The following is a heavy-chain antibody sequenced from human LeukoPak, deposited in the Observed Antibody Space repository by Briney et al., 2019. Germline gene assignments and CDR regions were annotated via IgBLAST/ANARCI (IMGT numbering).Heavy chain of an antibody. CDR3: AKVRYSSSWGLDAFDI. CDR1: GFTFSSYG. Sequence: GGSLRLSCAASGFTFSSYGMHWVRQAPGKGLEWVAVIWYDGSNKYYADSVKGRFTISRDNSKNTLYLQMNSLRAEDSAVYYCAKVRYSSSWGLDAFDIWGQGTMVTVSS. D-gene: IGHD6-13*01. V-gene: IGHV3-33*06. CDR2: IWYDGSNK. J-gene: IGHJ3*02.